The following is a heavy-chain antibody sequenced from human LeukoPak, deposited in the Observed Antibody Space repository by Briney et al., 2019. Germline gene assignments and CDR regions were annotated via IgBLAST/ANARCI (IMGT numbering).Heavy chain of an antibody. V-gene: IGHV3-48*02. J-gene: IGHJ4*02. Sequence: PGGSLRLSCAASRVTFSSYNMNWVRQAPGKGLEWVSYISSRSTTIYYADSVQGRFTISRDNAKNSLYLQMNSLRDEDTAVYYCARQNSGYDYWGQGTLVTVSS. D-gene: IGHD5-12*01. CDR3: ARQNSGYDY. CDR2: ISSRSTTI. CDR1: RVTFSSYN.